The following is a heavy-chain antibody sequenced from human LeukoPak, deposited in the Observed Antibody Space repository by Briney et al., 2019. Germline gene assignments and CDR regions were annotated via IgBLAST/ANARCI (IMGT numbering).Heavy chain of an antibody. D-gene: IGHD3-10*01. CDR1: GGSISSYY. CDR3: ARGDDYGSGSYPNWFDP. J-gene: IGHJ5*02. Sequence: SETLSLTCTVSGGSISSYYWSWIRQPPGKGLEWIGYIYYSGSTNYNPSLKSRVTISVDTSKNQFSLKLSSVTAADTAVYYCARGDDYGSGSYPNWFDPWGQGTLVTVSS. V-gene: IGHV4-59*01. CDR2: IYYSGST.